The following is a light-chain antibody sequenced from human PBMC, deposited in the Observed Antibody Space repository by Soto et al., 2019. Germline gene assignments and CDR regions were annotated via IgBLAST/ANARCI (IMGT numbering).Light chain of an antibody. V-gene: IGKV1-39*01. CDR3: QQSFTTPRT. Sequence: DIQMTQSPSSLSASIGDRVTITCQASQNITNNLSWYQQKPGKAPKLLIYGASTLHSGVPSNFSGSGSGTDFTLTISGLQLEDFATYYCQQSFTTPRTFGQGTKVDIK. J-gene: IGKJ1*01. CDR2: GAS. CDR1: QNITNN.